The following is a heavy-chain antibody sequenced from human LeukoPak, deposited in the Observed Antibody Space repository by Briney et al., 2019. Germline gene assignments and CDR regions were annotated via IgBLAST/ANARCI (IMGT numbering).Heavy chain of an antibody. CDR1: GITVSSNG. V-gene: IGHV3-66*01. Sequence: GGSLRLSCAASGITVSSNGMNWVRQAPGKGLEWVSTIYRSGTTYYADSVRGRVTLSRDDSKNTVFLQMNSLRAEDTAVYYCARGGHSSGYYDSEFDPWGQGTLVTVSS. CDR2: IYRSGTT. D-gene: IGHD3-22*01. J-gene: IGHJ5*02. CDR3: ARGGHSSGYYDSEFDP.